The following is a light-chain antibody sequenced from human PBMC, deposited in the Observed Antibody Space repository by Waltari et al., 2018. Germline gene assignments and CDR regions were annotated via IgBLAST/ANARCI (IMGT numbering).Light chain of an antibody. J-gene: IGKJ3*01. CDR3: QQYYNWPPAFT. Sequence: EIVMMQSPATLSVSPGDRATLSCRASQSVGSNLAWYQQKPGQAPRLLIYAASTRATGIPARFSGSGSGTEFTLTISSLQSEDFAVYHCQQYYNWPPAFTFGPGTKVDIK. CDR2: AAS. V-gene: IGKV3-15*01. CDR1: QSVGSN.